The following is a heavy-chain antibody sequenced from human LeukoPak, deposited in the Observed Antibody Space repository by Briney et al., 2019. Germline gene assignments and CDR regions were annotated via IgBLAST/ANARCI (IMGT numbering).Heavy chain of an antibody. J-gene: IGHJ4*02. Sequence: SETLSLTCAVYGGSFSGYYWSWIRQPPGKGLEWIGSLYYSGSTYYNPSLNSRVTISVDTSKNQFSLNLSSVTAADTAVYYCARHLKALRTSVFDYWGQGTLVTVSS. CDR1: GGSFSGYY. CDR2: LYYSGST. V-gene: IGHV4-34*01. CDR3: ARHLKALRTSVFDY. D-gene: IGHD3/OR15-3a*01.